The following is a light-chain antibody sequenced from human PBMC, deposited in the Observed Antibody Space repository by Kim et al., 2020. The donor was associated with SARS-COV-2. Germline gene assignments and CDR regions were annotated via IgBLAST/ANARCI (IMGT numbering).Light chain of an antibody. CDR1: KSFNSNY. V-gene: IGKV3-20*01. CDR2: GAS. CDR3: QKYERTSWT. J-gene: IGKJ1*01. Sequence: SPGERAPLSCRASKSFNSNYLAWDQQKPGQAPRLLSYGASSRATGIPDRFSGSGSGTDFTLTISRVEPEDFAVYYCQKYERTSWTFGQGTKVDIK.